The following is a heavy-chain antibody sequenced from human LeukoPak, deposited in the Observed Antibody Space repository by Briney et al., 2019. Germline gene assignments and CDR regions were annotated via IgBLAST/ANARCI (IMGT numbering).Heavy chain of an antibody. Sequence: PGGSLRLSCAASGFTFSSYSMNWVRQAPGKGLEWVANIKQDGSEKYYVDSVKGRFTISRDNAKNSLYLQMNSLRAEDTAVYYCARARRHYYDSSGYRRAFDYWGQGTLVTVSS. J-gene: IGHJ4*02. V-gene: IGHV3-7*01. CDR3: ARARRHYYDSSGYRRAFDY. D-gene: IGHD3-22*01. CDR2: IKQDGSEK. CDR1: GFTFSSYS.